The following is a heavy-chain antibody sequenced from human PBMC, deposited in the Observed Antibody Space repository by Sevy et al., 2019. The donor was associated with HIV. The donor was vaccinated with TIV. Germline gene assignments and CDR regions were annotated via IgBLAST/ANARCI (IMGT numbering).Heavy chain of an antibody. Sequence: ASVKVSCKASGGSFSNFPVSWVRQAPGQGLEWMEMIISKFGTTDYAQKFQGRVTITADESKTTAYMELTSLRSEDTAVYYCAREIPDYVSGYYSVDAFDIWGQGTKVTVSS. CDR1: GGSFSNFP. CDR2: IISKFGTT. V-gene: IGHV1-69*13. J-gene: IGHJ3*02. CDR3: AREIPDYVSGYYSVDAFDI. D-gene: IGHD3-22*01.